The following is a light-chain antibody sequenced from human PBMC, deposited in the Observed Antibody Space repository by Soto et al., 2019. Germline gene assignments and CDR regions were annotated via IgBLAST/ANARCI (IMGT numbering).Light chain of an antibody. V-gene: IGKV3-20*01. CDR2: GAS. CDR3: QQYGDSPRT. Sequence: ETVLTQSTATLSLSPGERATLSCRASQSVGSSYLAWYQQKPGQAPRLLIYGASTRATGIPDRFSGSGSGTDFTLTISILEPEDFAVYYCQQYGDSPRTFGLGTKVDIK. J-gene: IGKJ1*01. CDR1: QSVGSSY.